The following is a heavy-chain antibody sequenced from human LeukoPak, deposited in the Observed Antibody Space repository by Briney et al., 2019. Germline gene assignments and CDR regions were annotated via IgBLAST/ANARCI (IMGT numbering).Heavy chain of an antibody. Sequence: SQTLSLTCTVSGGSISSGGYYWSWIRQPPGKGLEWIGYIYHSGSTYYNPSLKSRVTISVDKSKNQFSLKLTSVTAADTAVYYCARDFKGPMVAGDYWGQGTLVTVSS. V-gene: IGHV4-30-2*01. CDR3: ARDFKGPMVAGDY. D-gene: IGHD3-10*01. CDR1: GGSISSGGYY. CDR2: IYHSGST. J-gene: IGHJ4*02.